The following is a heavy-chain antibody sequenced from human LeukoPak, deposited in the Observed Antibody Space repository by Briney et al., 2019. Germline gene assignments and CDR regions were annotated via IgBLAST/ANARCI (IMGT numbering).Heavy chain of an antibody. CDR2: IYPGDSET. D-gene: IGHD6-6*01. CDR3: ARHRIAAEYFDY. V-gene: IGHV5-51*01. CDR1: GYSFTSYW. J-gene: IGHJ4*02. Sequence: GESLKMSGKGSGYSFTSYWIGGVRQRPGKCLEWMGIIYPGDSETRYSTSFPGQLTISADTSISTAYLQWRSLKASDTAMYYCARHRIAAEYFDYWGQGTLVTVSS.